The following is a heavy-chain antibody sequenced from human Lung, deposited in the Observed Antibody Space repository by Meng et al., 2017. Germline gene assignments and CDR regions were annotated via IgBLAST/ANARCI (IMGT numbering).Heavy chain of an antibody. V-gene: IGHV4-31*03. CDR2: IYYSGST. CDR1: GGSISSGGYY. Sequence: HVQLQESSPGLVKASRTLSLTCPVSGGSISSGGYYWSWIRQYPGKGLEWIGYIYYSGSTYYNPSLRTRVTISLDTSKNQFSLKLSSVTAADTAVYYCVGTIGYYYAMAYWGQGTLVTVSS. CDR3: VGTIGYYYAMAY. J-gene: IGHJ4*02. D-gene: IGHD3-22*01.